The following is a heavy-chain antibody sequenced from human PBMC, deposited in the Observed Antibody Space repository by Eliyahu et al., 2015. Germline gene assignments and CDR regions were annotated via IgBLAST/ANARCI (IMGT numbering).Heavy chain of an antibody. J-gene: IGHJ4*02. CDR1: GGSFXGYY. CDR3: AVGYCSGGSCQRYFDY. CDR2: INHSGST. D-gene: IGHD2-15*01. V-gene: IGHV4-34*01. Sequence: QVQLQQWGAGLLKPSETLSLTCAVYGGSFXGYYWSWIRQPPGKGLEWIGEINHSGSTNYNPSLKSRVTISVDTSKNQFSLKLSSVTAADTAVYYCAVGYCSGGSCQRYFDYWGQGTLVTVSS.